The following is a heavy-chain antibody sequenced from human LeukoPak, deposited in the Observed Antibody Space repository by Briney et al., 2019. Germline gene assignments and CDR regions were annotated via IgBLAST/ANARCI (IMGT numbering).Heavy chain of an antibody. J-gene: IGHJ5*02. CDR2: INYSGST. CDR3: ARHRAAGLEDWFDP. D-gene: IGHD6-13*01. CDR1: GGSISSRIYY. Sequence: SETLSLTCSVSGGSISSRIYYWGWIRQPPGKGLVSIGGINYSGSTYYNPSLKSRLTISVVTSTNQFSLKLRSVTAADTAVYYCARHRAAGLEDWFDPWGQGTLVTVSS. V-gene: IGHV4-39*01.